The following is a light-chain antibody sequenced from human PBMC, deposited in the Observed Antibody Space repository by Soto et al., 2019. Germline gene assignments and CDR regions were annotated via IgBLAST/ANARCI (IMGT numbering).Light chain of an antibody. CDR2: DAS. J-gene: IGKJ4*01. CDR1: QSVSSY. Sequence: EIVLTQSPATLSLSPGERATLSCRASQSVSSYLAWYQQKPGQAPRLLIYDASNRATGIPARFSGSGSGTEFTLTISSLEPEEFSVYYYQQPSNWPPLTFGGGTKVEIK. V-gene: IGKV3-11*01. CDR3: QQPSNWPPLT.